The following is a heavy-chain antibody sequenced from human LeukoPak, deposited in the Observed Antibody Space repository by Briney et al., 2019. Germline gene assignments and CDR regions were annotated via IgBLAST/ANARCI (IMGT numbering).Heavy chain of an antibody. CDR1: GGSISSYY. CDR3: ARVGGLEPTYYYYMDV. CDR2: IYTSGST. D-gene: IGHD1-14*01. V-gene: IGHV4-4*07. Sequence: PSETLSLTCTVSGGSISSYYSSWIRQPAGKGLEWIGRIYTSGSTNYNPSLKSRVTMSADTSKNQFSLKLSSVTAADTAVYYCARVGGLEPTYYYYMDVWGKGTTVTVSS. J-gene: IGHJ6*03.